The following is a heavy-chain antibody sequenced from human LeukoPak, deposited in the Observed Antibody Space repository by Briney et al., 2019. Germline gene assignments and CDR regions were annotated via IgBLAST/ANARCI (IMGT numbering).Heavy chain of an antibody. V-gene: IGHV3-30*02. CDR1: GFTFSTYG. D-gene: IGHD1-26*01. CDR2: IRSDGTSK. CDR3: ANQGGSLTEVGYYMDV. J-gene: IGHJ6*03. Sequence: GGSLRLSCAASGFTFSTYGMHWVRQAPGKGLEWVAFIRSDGTSKYYTDSVKGRFTISRDNSKKTLYLQMNSLRPEDTAVYYCANQGGSLTEVGYYMDVWGKGTTVTVSS.